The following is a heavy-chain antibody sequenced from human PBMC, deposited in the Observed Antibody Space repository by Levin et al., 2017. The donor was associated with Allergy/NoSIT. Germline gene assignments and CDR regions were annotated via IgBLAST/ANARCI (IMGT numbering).Heavy chain of an antibody. V-gene: IGHV3-23*01. D-gene: IGHD2-21*02. CDR2: ISGSGAAT. CDR1: GFTFSSFA. J-gene: IGHJ4*02. CDR3: ASRSVYCGGDCYSPFDS. Sequence: GGSLRLSCAASGFTFSSFAMSWVRQAPGKGLEWVSAISGSGAATYYADSVKGRFTISRDISKNTLYLQMNSLRAADTAIYYCASRSVYCGGDCYSPFDSWGQGTLVTVSS.